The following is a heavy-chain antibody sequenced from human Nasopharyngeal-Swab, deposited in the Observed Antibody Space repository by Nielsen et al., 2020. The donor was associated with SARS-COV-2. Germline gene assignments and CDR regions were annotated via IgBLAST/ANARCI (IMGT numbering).Heavy chain of an antibody. CDR3: ATAYNGNYYWDY. V-gene: IGHV5-51*01. Sequence: GGSLKISCKGSGSSFSSYWIGWVRQMPGKGLEWMGIMYPRDSDTRYSPSFQGQVTISDDKSISTAYLQWSSLKASDTAMYYCATAYNGNYYWDYWGQGTLVTVSS. CDR2: MYPRDSDT. D-gene: IGHD1-7*01. J-gene: IGHJ4*02. CDR1: GSSFSSYW.